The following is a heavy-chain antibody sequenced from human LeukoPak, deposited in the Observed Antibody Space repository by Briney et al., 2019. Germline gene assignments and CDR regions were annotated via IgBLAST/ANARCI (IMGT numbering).Heavy chain of an antibody. CDR1: GYTLTELY. J-gene: IGHJ6*02. CDR2: SDPEDGET. Sequence: ASVKVSCKVSGYTLTELYMHWVRQAPGKGLEWMGGSDPEDGETIYAQKFQGRVTMTEDTSTDTAYMELSSLRSEDTAVYYCATRSITMVRGAMDYYYGMDVWGQGTTVTVSS. CDR3: ATRSITMVRGAMDYYYGMDV. V-gene: IGHV1-24*01. D-gene: IGHD3-10*01.